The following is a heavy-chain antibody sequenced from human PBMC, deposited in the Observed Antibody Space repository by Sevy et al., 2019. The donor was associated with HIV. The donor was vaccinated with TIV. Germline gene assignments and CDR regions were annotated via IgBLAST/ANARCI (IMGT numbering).Heavy chain of an antibody. Sequence: ASVKVSCKASGYTFTNYGVSWVRQAPGQGLEWMGWISGYNGDTNYAQKVQDRLTLTTDTSTSTAYMELRSLRSDDTALYYCAKDSPWVGATSRSFEYWGQRTLVTVSS. D-gene: IGHD1-26*01. CDR1: GYTFTNYG. CDR3: AKDSPWVGATSRSFEY. CDR2: ISGYNGDT. J-gene: IGHJ4*02. V-gene: IGHV1-18*01.